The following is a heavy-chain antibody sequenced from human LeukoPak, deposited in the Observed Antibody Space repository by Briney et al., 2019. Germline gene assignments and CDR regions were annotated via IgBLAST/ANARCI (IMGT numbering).Heavy chain of an antibody. CDR1: GFTFSTYA. J-gene: IGHJ4*02. D-gene: IGHD2-8*01. V-gene: IGHV3-23*01. CDR3: AKESAAIGVPLFDY. Sequence: GGSLRLSCAASGFTFSTYAMSWVRQAPGKGPEWVSGINNNGDKTYYTVSVKGRLTISRDNAENTLYLQMNSLGVEDTAVYYCAKESAAIGVPLFDYWGQGTLVTVSS. CDR2: INNNGDKT.